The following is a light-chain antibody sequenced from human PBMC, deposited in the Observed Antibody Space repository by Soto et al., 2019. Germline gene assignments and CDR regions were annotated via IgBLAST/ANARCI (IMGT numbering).Light chain of an antibody. CDR1: QTVLSSSNNKNY. CDR2: WAS. Sequence: DIVMTQSPDSLAVSLGERDTINCKTSQTVLSSSNNKNYLIWYQQKPGQPPKLLISWASTRESGVPDRFSGSGSGTDFTLTISSLQAEDVAVYYCQQFYSAPLTFGGGTKVEIK. CDR3: QQFYSAPLT. V-gene: IGKV4-1*01. J-gene: IGKJ4*01.